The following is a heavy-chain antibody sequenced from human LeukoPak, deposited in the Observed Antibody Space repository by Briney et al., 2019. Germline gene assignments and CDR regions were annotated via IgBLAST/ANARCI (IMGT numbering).Heavy chain of an antibody. CDR1: GFTFRSYG. Sequence: PGGSLKLSCAGSGFTFRSYGMGWVRQAPGKGLEWVLTISGIGGSTYYADSVKGRFTISRDNSKNTLYLQMNSLRAEDTAVYYCARERIAAAGTNWFDPWGQGTLVTVSS. CDR2: ISGIGGST. CDR3: ARERIAAAGTNWFDP. D-gene: IGHD6-13*01. V-gene: IGHV3-23*01. J-gene: IGHJ5*02.